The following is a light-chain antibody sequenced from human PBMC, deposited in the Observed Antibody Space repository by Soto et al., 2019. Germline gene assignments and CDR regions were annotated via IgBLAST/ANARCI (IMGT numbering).Light chain of an antibody. CDR1: QGISSW. J-gene: IGKJ4*01. CDR3: QQADTFPLT. Sequence: DIQMTQSPSSVSASVGDRVTITCRASQGISSWVAWYQQKPGKAPNLLIYAASSLQSGVPSRFSGSGSGTEFTLTVSSLQPEDFATYYCQQADTFPLTFGGGTKFEIK. V-gene: IGKV1-12*01. CDR2: AAS.